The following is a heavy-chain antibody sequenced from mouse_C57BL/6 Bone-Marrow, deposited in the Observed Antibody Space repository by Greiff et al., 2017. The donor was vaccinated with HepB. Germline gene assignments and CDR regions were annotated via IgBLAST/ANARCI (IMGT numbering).Heavy chain of an antibody. J-gene: IGHJ3*01. V-gene: IGHV14-4*01. CDR3: TTLFYYGYDSCAY. Sequence: VQLQQSGAELVRPGASVKLSCTASGFNIKDDYMHWVKQRPEQGLEWIGWIDPENGDTEYASKFQGKATITADTSSNTAYLQLSSLTSEDTAVYYCTTLFYYGYDSCAYWGQGTLVTVSA. D-gene: IGHD2-2*01. CDR1: GFNIKDDY. CDR2: IDPENGDT.